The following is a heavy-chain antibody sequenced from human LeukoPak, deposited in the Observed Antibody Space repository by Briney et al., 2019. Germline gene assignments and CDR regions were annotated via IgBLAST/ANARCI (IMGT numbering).Heavy chain of an antibody. CDR3: ARAGDYYYGSGSYLYFDY. D-gene: IGHD3-10*01. CDR1: GYTFTGYY. V-gene: IGHV1-2*02. CDR2: INSNSGGT. Sequence: RASVRVSCKASGYTFTGYYMHWVRQAPGQGLEWMGWINSNSGGTNYAQKFQGRVTMTRDTSISTAYMELSRLRSDDTAVYYCARAGDYYYGSGSYLYFDYWGQGTLVTVSS. J-gene: IGHJ4*02.